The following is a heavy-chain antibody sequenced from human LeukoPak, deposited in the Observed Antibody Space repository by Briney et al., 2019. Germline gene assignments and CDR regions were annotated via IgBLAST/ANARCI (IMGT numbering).Heavy chain of an antibody. J-gene: IGHJ4*02. Sequence: PGGSLRLSCAASGFTFSSYAMSWVRQAPGKGLEWVSAISGSGGSTYYADSVKGRFTISRDNSKNTLYLQMNSLRAEDTAVYYCAKGEYYYDSSGYYIFDYWGQGTLVTVSS. V-gene: IGHV3-23*01. D-gene: IGHD3-22*01. CDR3: AKGEYYYDSSGYYIFDY. CDR2: ISGSGGST. CDR1: GFTFSSYA.